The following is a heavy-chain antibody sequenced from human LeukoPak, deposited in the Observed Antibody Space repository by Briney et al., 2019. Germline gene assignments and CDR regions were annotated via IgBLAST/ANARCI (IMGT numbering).Heavy chain of an antibody. CDR2: ISSSSSYI. D-gene: IGHD6-13*01. Sequence: PGGSLRLSCAASGFTFSSYSMNWVRQAPGKGLEWVSSISSSSSYIYYADSVKGRFTISRDNAKNSLYLQMNSLRAEDTAVYYCARDPGGIATAGRRERGYYYYGMDVWGQGTTVTVSS. V-gene: IGHV3-21*01. J-gene: IGHJ6*02. CDR1: GFTFSSYS. CDR3: ARDPGGIATAGRRERGYYYYGMDV.